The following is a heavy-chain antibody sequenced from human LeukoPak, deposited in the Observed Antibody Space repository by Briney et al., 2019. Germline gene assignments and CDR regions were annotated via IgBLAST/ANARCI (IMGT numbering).Heavy chain of an antibody. D-gene: IGHD3-22*01. CDR2: ISAYNGYT. CDR3: ARGFPPRRSYDSSGYYSYYFDY. Sequence: ASVKVSCKASGYTFTNCGITWVRQAPGQGLEWMGWISAYNGYTIYAQKFQGRVTMTTDTSTSTDYMELRSLRSDDTAVYYCARGFPPRRSYDSSGYYSYYFDYWGQGTLVTVSS. J-gene: IGHJ4*02. V-gene: IGHV1-18*01. CDR1: GYTFTNCG.